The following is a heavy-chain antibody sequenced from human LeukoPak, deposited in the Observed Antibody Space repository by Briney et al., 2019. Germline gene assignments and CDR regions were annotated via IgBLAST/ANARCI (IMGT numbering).Heavy chain of an antibody. CDR2: ISAYNGNT. V-gene: IGHV1-18*01. CDR3: ASSSSSIRAFDY. D-gene: IGHD6-6*01. Sequence: ASVKVSCKASGYTFTSYGISWVRQAPGQGLEWMGWISAYNGNTNYAQKLQGRVTMTTDTSTSTAYMELRSLRSDDTAVYYCASSSSSIRAFDYWGQGPLVTVSS. CDR1: GYTFTSYG. J-gene: IGHJ4*02.